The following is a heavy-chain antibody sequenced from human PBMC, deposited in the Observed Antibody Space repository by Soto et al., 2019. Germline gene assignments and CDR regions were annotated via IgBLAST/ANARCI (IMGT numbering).Heavy chain of an antibody. V-gene: IGHV4-34*01. CDR1: GGSFSGYY. CDR2: INHSGST. D-gene: IGHD3-22*01. Sequence: PSETLSLTCAVYGGSFSGYYWSWIRQPPGKGLEWIGEINHSGSTNYNPSLKSRVTISVDTSKSHFSLKLSSVTAADTAVYYCARDSVDYYDSSTYQGPSSYGMDVWGQGTTVT. J-gene: IGHJ6*02. CDR3: ARDSVDYYDSSTYQGPSSYGMDV.